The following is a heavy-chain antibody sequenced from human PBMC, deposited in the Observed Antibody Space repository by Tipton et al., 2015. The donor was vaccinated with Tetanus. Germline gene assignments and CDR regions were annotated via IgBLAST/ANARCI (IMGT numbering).Heavy chain of an antibody. D-gene: IGHD4-17*01. Sequence: TLSLTCTVSGGSISSYYWSWIRQPPGKGLEWIGYIYYSGSTNYNPSLKSRVTISVDTSKNQFSLKLSSVTAADTAVYYCARDSSTTGGDYGDYYYYGMDVWGQGTTVTVSS. J-gene: IGHJ6*02. CDR1: GGSISSYY. V-gene: IGHV4-59*01. CDR3: ARDSSTTGGDYGDYYYYGMDV. CDR2: IYYSGST.